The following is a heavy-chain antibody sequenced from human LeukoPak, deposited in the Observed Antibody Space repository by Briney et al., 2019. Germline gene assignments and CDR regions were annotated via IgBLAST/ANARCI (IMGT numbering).Heavy chain of an antibody. J-gene: IGHJ4*02. Sequence: GGSLRLSCAASGFTFSSYGMHWVRQAPGKGLEWVAVISYDGSNKYYADSVKGRFTISRDNHKNTLYLKMNRLRAEDTAVYYCAKDDSSSAGTLPLYWGQGTLVTVSS. CDR2: ISYDGSNK. CDR1: GFTFSSYG. V-gene: IGHV3-30*18. D-gene: IGHD6-6*01. CDR3: AKDDSSSAGTLPLY.